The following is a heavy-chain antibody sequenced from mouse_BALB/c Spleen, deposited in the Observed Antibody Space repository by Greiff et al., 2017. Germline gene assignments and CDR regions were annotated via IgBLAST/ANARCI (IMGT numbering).Heavy chain of an antibody. CDR3: ARAFDY. V-gene: IGHV5-17*02. Sequence: EVKVVESGGGLVQPGGSRKLSCAASGFTFSSFGMHWVRQAPEKGLEWVAYISSGSSTIYYADTVKGRFTISRDNPKNTLFLQITSLRSEDTAMYYCARAFDYWGQGTTLTVSS. J-gene: IGHJ2*01. CDR2: ISSGSSTI. CDR1: GFTFSSFG.